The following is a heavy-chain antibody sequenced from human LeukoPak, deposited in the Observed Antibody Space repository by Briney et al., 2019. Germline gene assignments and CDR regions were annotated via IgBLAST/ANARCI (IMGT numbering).Heavy chain of an antibody. CDR2: IYYSGST. D-gene: IGHD5/OR15-5a*01. J-gene: IGHJ3*02. Sequence: SETLSPTCAVYGGSFSGYYWSWIRQPPGKGLEWIGYIYYSGSTNYNPSLKSRVTISVDTSKNQFSLKLSSVTAADTAVYYCARPSRSVSTAGAFDIWGQGTVVTVSS. CDR1: GGSFSGYY. V-gene: IGHV4-59*01. CDR3: ARPSRSVSTAGAFDI.